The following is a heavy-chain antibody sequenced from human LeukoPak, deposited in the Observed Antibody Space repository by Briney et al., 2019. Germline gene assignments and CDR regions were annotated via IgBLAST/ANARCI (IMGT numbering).Heavy chain of an antibody. J-gene: IGHJ4*02. CDR1: GFTFSSYA. V-gene: IGHV3-30-3*01. Sequence: GGSLRLSCAASGFTFSSYAMSWVRQAPGKGLEWVAVISYDGSNKYYADSVKGRFTISRDNSKNTLYLQMNSLRAEDTAVYYCARGPYQLLRFDYWGQGTLVTVSS. CDR2: ISYDGSNK. CDR3: ARGPYQLLRFDY. D-gene: IGHD2-2*01.